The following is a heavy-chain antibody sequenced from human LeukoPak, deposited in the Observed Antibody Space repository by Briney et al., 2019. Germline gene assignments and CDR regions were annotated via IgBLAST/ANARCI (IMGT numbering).Heavy chain of an antibody. CDR2: IKSKTDGGTT. J-gene: IGHJ4*02. Sequence: GGSLRLSCAASGFTFSNAWMSWVRQAPGKGLEWVGRIKSKTDGGTTDYAAPVKGRFTISRDDSKNTLYLQMNSLKTEDTAVYYCTTDGLVRAAGAFDYWGQGTLVTVSS. V-gene: IGHV3-15*01. CDR3: TTDGLVRAAGAFDY. D-gene: IGHD6-13*01. CDR1: GFTFSNAW.